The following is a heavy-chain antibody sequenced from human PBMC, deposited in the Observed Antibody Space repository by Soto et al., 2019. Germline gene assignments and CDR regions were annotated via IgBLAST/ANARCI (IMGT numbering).Heavy chain of an antibody. D-gene: IGHD2-2*01. V-gene: IGHV1-18*01. CDR3: ARDAWQQCPGDY. CDR1: GYTFASHG. Sequence: QVQLVQSGAEVKKPGASVKVSCKGSGYTFASHGISWVRQAPGQGLEWMGWISADNSNRNYAEKFQGRVTMTTDTSTSTASLEVRSLRSDDTAVYYCARDAWQQCPGDYWGQGTLVTVSS. J-gene: IGHJ4*02. CDR2: ISADNSNR.